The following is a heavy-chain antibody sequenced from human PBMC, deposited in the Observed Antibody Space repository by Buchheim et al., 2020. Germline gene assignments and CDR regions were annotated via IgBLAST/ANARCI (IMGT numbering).Heavy chain of an antibody. J-gene: IGHJ6*02. V-gene: IGHV4-39*01. D-gene: IGHD4-17*01. CDR2: IYYSGST. CDR3: AREYGDYVGYYYYGMDV. CDR1: GGSISSSSYY. Sequence: QLQLQESGPGLVKPSETLSFTCTVSGGSISSSSYYWGWIRQPPGKGLEWIGSIYYSGSTYYNPSLKSRVTISVDTSKYQFSLKLSSVTAADTAVYYCAREYGDYVGYYYYGMDVWGQGTT.